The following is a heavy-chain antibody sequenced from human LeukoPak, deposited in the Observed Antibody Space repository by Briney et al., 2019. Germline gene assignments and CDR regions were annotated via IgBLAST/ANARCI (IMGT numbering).Heavy chain of an antibody. D-gene: IGHD3-16*02. CDR2: IYTSGST. CDR3: ARAREPMITFGGVIVTPSAFDI. V-gene: IGHV4-4*07. CDR1: GGTISSYD. J-gene: IGHJ3*02. Sequence: SETLTLTSTASGGTISSYDRSWIRQPAGKGLEWIGSIYTSGSTKYNPSLMRRVTSSVDTSKNQFSLQLSSVTAADTAVYYCARAREPMITFGGVIVTPSAFDIWGQGTMVTVSS.